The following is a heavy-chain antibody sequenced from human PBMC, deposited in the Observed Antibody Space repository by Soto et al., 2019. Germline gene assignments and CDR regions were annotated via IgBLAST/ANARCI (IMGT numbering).Heavy chain of an antibody. CDR1: GFTFSAYS. D-gene: IGHD1-26*01. V-gene: IGHV3-74*01. CDR3: VREGGGSYPFDY. CDR2: INSDESIT. Sequence: EVQLVESGGGLVQPGGSLRLSCAASGFTFSAYSMHWVRQGPGKGLVWVSRINSDESITTYADSVKGRFTISRDNAKNTLYLQMNSLRDEDTAVYYCVREGGGSYPFDYWGQGTLVTVSS. J-gene: IGHJ4*02.